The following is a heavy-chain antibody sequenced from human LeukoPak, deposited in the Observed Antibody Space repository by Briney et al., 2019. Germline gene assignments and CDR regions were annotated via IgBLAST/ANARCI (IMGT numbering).Heavy chain of an antibody. CDR2: ISAYNGNT. D-gene: IGHD2/OR15-2a*01. Sequence: ASVKVSCKASGYTFTSYGISWVRQAPGQGLEWMGWISAYNGNTNYAQKLQGRVTMTTDTSTSTAYMELSSLRSEDTGVYYCAREGTTAQFDYWGQGTLVTVSS. CDR3: AREGTTAQFDY. J-gene: IGHJ4*02. CDR1: GYTFTSYG. V-gene: IGHV1-18*01.